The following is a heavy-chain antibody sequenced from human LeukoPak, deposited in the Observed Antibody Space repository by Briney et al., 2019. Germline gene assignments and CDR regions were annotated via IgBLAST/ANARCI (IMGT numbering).Heavy chain of an antibody. Sequence: GGSLRLSCAASGFTFSSNGMSWVRQAPGKGLEWVSAISGSGGSTYYADSVKGQFTISRDNSKNTLYLQTNSLRAEDTAVYYCAKRSDYGGDGRYFDYWGQGSLVTVSS. CDR1: GFTFSSNG. D-gene: IGHD4-23*01. CDR2: ISGSGGST. V-gene: IGHV3-23*01. CDR3: AKRSDYGGDGRYFDY. J-gene: IGHJ4*02.